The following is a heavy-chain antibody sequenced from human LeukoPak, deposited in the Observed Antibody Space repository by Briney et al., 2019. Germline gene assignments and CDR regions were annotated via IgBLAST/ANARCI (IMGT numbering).Heavy chain of an antibody. CDR1: GGSISSYY. D-gene: IGHD3-10*01. CDR2: IYYSGST. V-gene: IGHV4-59*01. J-gene: IGHJ4*02. Sequence: SETLSLTCTVSGGSISSYYWSWIRQPPGKGLEWIGYIYYSGSTNYNPSLKSRVTISVDTSKNQFSLKLSSVTAADTAVYYCARNYNKLWFGSFDYWGQGTLVTVSS. CDR3: ARNYNKLWFGSFDY.